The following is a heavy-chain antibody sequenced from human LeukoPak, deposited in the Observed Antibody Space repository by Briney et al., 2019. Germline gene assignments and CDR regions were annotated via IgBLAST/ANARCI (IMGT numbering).Heavy chain of an antibody. CDR3: ARGDQALGSGGLIVNNCFDL. Sequence: GASVKVSCKASRDTFNKYSISWLRQAPGQGVEWMGRILPIVDTKNYARKLQDRVTITADKSTSTAYMELRSLRSGDTAMYYCARGDQALGSGGLIVNNCFDLWGQGTLVTVSS. CDR2: ILPIVDTK. J-gene: IGHJ5*02. D-gene: IGHD3-10*01. V-gene: IGHV1-69*08. CDR1: RDTFNKYS.